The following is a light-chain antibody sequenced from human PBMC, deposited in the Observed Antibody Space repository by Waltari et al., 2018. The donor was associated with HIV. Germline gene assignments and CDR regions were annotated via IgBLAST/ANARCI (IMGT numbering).Light chain of an antibody. CDR3: CSFAGSNFV. J-gene: IGLJ1*01. V-gene: IGLV2-23*02. Sequence: QSALTQPASVSGSPGQAIPISCTGSRRDVGSYDYISWYQQPPGTSPKLIISDVTGRPSGISNRFSGSKSGTTASLTISGLQAEDEAEYFCCSFAGSNFVFGSGTKVTVL. CDR2: DVT. CDR1: RRDVGSYDY.